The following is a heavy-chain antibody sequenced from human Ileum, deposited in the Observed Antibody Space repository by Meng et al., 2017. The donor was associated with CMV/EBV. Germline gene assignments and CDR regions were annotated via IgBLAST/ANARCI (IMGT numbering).Heavy chain of an antibody. J-gene: IGHJ4*02. CDR3: ASPSHSWAFDY. CDR1: GFTFSDYY. V-gene: IGHV3-11*04. Sequence: GESLKISCAASGFTFSDYYMSWIRQAPGKGLEWVSYISSSGSTIYYADSVKGRFTISRDNTKNSLYLQMNSLRAEDTAVYYCASPSHSWAFDYWGQGTLVTVSS. D-gene: IGHD2-15*01. CDR2: ISSSGSTI.